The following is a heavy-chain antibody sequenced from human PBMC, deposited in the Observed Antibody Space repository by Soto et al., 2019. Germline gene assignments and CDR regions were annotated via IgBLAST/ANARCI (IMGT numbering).Heavy chain of an antibody. V-gene: IGHV3-11*01. CDR3: ARERRASPGPYANNWFDP. Sequence: QVQLVESGGGLVKPGGSLRLSCAASGFTFSDYCMSWIRQAPGKGLEWVSYISSSGSTIYYADSVKGRFTISRDNAKNSLYLQINSLRAEDTAVYYCARERRASPGPYANNWFDPWGQGTLVTVSS. CDR1: GFTFSDYC. J-gene: IGHJ5*02. CDR2: ISSSGSTI. D-gene: IGHD7-27*01.